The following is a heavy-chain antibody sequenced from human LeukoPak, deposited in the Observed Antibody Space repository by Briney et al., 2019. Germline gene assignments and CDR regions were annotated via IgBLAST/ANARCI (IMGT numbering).Heavy chain of an antibody. CDR1: GFTFSSYA. J-gene: IGHJ4*02. V-gene: IGHV3-23*01. CDR3: ARDPHYYDSSGYDY. Sequence: GGSLRLSCAASGFTFSSYAMSWVRQAPGKGPEWVSGIGNSGDRTFYADSVKGRFTISRDNSKNTLYLQMNSLRAEDTAVYYCARDPHYYDSSGYDYWGQGTLVTVSS. CDR2: IGNSGDRT. D-gene: IGHD3-22*01.